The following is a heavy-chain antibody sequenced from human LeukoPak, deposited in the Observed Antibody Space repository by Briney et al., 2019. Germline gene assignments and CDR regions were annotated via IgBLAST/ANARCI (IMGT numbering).Heavy chain of an antibody. CDR2: IYSSGST. J-gene: IGHJ4*02. D-gene: IGHD3-3*01. CDR3: ARSTAYDFWSGYYNFDY. Sequence: SETLSLTCTVSGGSISSYYWSWIRQPPGKGLEWIGYIYSSGSTNYNPSLKSRVTISVDTSKNQFSLRLSSVTAADTAVYYCARSTAYDFWSGYYNFDYWGQGTLVTVSS. CDR1: GGSISSYY. V-gene: IGHV4-59*01.